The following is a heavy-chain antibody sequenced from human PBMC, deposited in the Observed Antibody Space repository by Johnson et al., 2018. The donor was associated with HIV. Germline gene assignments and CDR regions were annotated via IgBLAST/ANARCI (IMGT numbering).Heavy chain of an antibody. CDR3: VRRFYDSSAFDI. V-gene: IGHV3-11*04. D-gene: IGHD3-22*01. Sequence: QVQLVESGGGVVQPGRSLRLSCAASRFTFSDYYMSWIRQAPGKGLAWVSYISSSGSTIYYADSVRGRFTISRDNSKNTLFLQMNSLRAEDTAVYYCVRRFYDSSAFDIWGQGTLVTVSS. CDR2: ISSSGSTI. J-gene: IGHJ3*02. CDR1: RFTFSDYY.